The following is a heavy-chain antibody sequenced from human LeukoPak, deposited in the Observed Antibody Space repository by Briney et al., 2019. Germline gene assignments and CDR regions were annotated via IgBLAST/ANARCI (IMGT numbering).Heavy chain of an antibody. Sequence: PSQTLSLTCTVSGGSISSGSYYWSWIRQPAGKGLEWIGRIYVSGSTNYNPSLKSRVTMSVDTSKNQFSLNLSSVTAADTAVYYCARAALRYTWSFDYWGQGTLVTVSS. J-gene: IGHJ4*02. CDR2: IYVSGST. V-gene: IGHV4-61*02. D-gene: IGHD1-1*01. CDR3: ARAALRYTWSFDY. CDR1: GGSISSGSYY.